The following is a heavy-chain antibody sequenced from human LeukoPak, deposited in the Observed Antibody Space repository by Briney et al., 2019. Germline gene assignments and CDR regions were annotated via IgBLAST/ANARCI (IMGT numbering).Heavy chain of an antibody. J-gene: IGHJ4*02. CDR3: ARHGASLDYFVS. D-gene: IGHD1-26*01. CDR2: IYHGGTT. CDR1: TGSISTYY. Sequence: SETLSPTFTVSTGSISTYYWSWVRQSPGKGLEWIGYIYHGGTTSYNPSLKRRVTISVDSPKNQFFLRLTSLTAADTALYYCARHGASLDYFVSLVPGSLVSVSS. V-gene: IGHV4-4*08.